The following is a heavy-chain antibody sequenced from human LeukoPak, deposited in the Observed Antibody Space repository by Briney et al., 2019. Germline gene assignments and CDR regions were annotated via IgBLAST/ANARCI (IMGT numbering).Heavy chain of an antibody. CDR1: GGSISSGSYY. V-gene: IGHV4-61*02. Sequence: PSQTLSLTCTVSGGSISSGSYYWSWIRQPAGKGLEWIGRIYTSGSTNYNPSLKSRVTISVDTSKNQFSLKLSSVTAADTAVYYCARGPGYWGQGTLVTVSS. J-gene: IGHJ4*02. CDR3: ARGPGY. CDR2: IYTSGST.